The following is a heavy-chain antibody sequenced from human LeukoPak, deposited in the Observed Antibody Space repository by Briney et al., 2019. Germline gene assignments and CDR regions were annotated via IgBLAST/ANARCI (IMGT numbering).Heavy chain of an antibody. D-gene: IGHD6-13*01. Sequence: SETLSLTCTVSGGSISSSSYYWGWIRQPPGKGLEWIGSIYYSGSTYNNPSLKSRVTISVDTSKNQFSLKLSSVTAADTAVYYCARSSPGGSWYNFDYWGQGTLVTVSS. J-gene: IGHJ4*02. CDR3: ARSSPGGSWYNFDY. CDR2: IYYSGST. V-gene: IGHV4-39*01. CDR1: GGSISSSSYY.